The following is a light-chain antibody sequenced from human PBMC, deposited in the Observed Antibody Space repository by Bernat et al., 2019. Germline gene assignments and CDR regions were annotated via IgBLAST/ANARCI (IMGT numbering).Light chain of an antibody. V-gene: IGLV2-23*01. Sequence: QSALTQPASVSGSPGQSITISCTGTSSDVGSYNLVSWYQQHPGKAPKLMIYEGSKWPSGVSNRFSGSKSGNTASLTISGLQAEDEADYYCCSYAGSSTYVCGTGTKVTVL. J-gene: IGLJ1*01. CDR1: SSDVGSYNL. CDR2: EGS. CDR3: CSYAGSSTYV.